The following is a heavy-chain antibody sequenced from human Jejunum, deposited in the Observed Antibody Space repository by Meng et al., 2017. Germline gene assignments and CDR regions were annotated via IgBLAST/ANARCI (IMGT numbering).Heavy chain of an antibody. CDR1: GGSISSSSYY. CDR3: ARPHTSA. J-gene: IGHJ5*02. D-gene: IGHD2-21*01. V-gene: IGHV4-39*01. Sequence: HLQGQGSVPGRVKLSESLSLTCTVSGGSISSSSYYWGWIRQPPGKGLEWIGTMYYHGSTYYNPSLKRRVTISVDTSKNQFSLKLSSVTAADTAVYYCARPHTSAWGQGTLVTVSS. CDR2: MYYHGST.